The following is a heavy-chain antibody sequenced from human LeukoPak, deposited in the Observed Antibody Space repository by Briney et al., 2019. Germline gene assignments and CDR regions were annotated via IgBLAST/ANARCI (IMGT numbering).Heavy chain of an antibody. Sequence: PSETLSLTCTVSGGSISSYYWSWIRQPPGKGLEWIGYIYYSGSTNYNPSLKSRVTISVDTSKNQFSLKLSSVTAADTAVYYCARGPYYYGSGSLYYYYYYGMDVWGQGTTVTVSS. CDR2: IYYSGST. J-gene: IGHJ6*02. CDR1: GGSISSYY. V-gene: IGHV4-59*01. CDR3: ARGPYYYGSGSLYYYYYYGMDV. D-gene: IGHD3-10*01.